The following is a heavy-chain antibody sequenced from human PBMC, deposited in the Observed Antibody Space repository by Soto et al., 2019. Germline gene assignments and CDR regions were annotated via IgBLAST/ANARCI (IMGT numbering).Heavy chain of an antibody. CDR1: GFTFSSYG. V-gene: IGHV3-30*18. CDR2: ISYDGSNK. J-gene: IGHJ6*02. CDR3: AKDTGYCSGGSCYGAYYYGMDV. Sequence: QVQLVESGGGVVQPGRSLRLSCAASGFTFSSYGMHWVRQAPGKGLEWVAVISYDGSNKYYADSVKGRFTISRDNSKNTLYLQMNSLRAEDTAVYYCAKDTGYCSGGSCYGAYYYGMDVWGQGTTVTVSS. D-gene: IGHD2-15*01.